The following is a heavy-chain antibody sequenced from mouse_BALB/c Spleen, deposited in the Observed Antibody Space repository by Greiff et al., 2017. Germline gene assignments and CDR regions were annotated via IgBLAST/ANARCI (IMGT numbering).Heavy chain of an antibody. CDR2: IRSKSNNYAT. CDR1: GFTFNTYA. CDR3: VRHDKIAMDY. V-gene: IGHV10-1*02. Sequence: EAGGGLVQPKGSLKLSCAASGFTFNTYAMNWVRQAPGKGLEWVARIRSKSNNYATYYADSVKDRFTISRDDSQSMLYLQMNNLKTEDTAMYYCVRHDKIAMDYWGQGTSVTVSS. J-gene: IGHJ4*01.